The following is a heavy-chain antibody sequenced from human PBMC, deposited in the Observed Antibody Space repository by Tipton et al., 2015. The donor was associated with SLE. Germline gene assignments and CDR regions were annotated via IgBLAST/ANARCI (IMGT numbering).Heavy chain of an antibody. J-gene: IGHJ2*01. Sequence: SLRLSCAASGFTFSSYAMSWVRQAPGKGLEGVFSLSDSGGSTYYADSVKGRFTISRDSSRNTLYLQMNSLKAEDTAVYYCATGWYSSSPPWYFDLWGRGTLVTVSS. CDR2: LSDSGGST. CDR1: GFTFSSYA. D-gene: IGHD6-13*01. CDR3: ATGWYSSSPPWYFDL. V-gene: IGHV3-23*01.